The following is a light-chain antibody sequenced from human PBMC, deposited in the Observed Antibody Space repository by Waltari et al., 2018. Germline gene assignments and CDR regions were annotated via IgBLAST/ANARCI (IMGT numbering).Light chain of an antibody. CDR2: NSK. J-gene: IGLJ1*01. Sequence: QSLLTQPPSVSGTPGQRVTISCSGSSSNIGGNPVNWYQQLPGTAPKPLIYNSKQRPSGVPDRFSGSKSGTSASLAISGLQSEDEAHYYCAAWDDGLSGPGWVFGTGTEVIVL. CDR3: AAWDDGLSGPGWV. V-gene: IGLV1-44*01. CDR1: SSNIGGNP.